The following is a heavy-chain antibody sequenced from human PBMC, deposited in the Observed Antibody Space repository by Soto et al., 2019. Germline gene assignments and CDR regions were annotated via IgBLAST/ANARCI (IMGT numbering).Heavy chain of an antibody. J-gene: IGHJ5*02. V-gene: IGHV4-30-2*01. CDR2: IYQSGSA. D-gene: IGHD2-15*01. CDR3: ARLGNCRGGSCYPNWFDP. Sequence: QQQLQESGSGLVRPSQTLSLTCAVSGGSISSGDYSWSWIRQPPGKGLEWVGYIYQSGSAYYNPSLKSWVTIARDRSNNHFSLKLTSVTAADTAVYYCARLGNCRGGSCYPNWFDPWGQGTLVTVSS. CDR1: GGSISSGDYS.